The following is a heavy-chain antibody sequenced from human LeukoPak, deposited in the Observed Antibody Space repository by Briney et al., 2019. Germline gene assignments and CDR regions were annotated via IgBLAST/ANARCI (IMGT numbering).Heavy chain of an antibody. Sequence: GASVKVSCKASGGTFSSYAISWVRQAPGQGLEWMGGIIPIFGTANYAQKFQGRVTITTDESTSTAYMELSSLRSEDTAVYFCARGGGYSYGSIGDYWGQGTLVTVSS. CDR2: IIPIFGTA. V-gene: IGHV1-69*05. J-gene: IGHJ4*02. CDR1: GGTFSSYA. CDR3: ARGGGYSYGSIGDY. D-gene: IGHD5-18*01.